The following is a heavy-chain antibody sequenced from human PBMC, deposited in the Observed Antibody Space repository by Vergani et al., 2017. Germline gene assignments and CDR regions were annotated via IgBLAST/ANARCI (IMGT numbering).Heavy chain of an antibody. CDR2: ISGSGGST. D-gene: IGHD6-19*01. CDR1: GFTFSSYA. Sequence: EVQLVESGGGLVKPGGSLRLSCAASGFTFSSYAMSWVRQAPGKVLEWVSAISGSGGSTYYADSVKGRFTISRDNSKNTLYLQMNSLRAEDTAVYYCAKAGYSSGWYFDYRRHYFDYWGQGTLVTVSS. V-gene: IGHV3-23*04. J-gene: IGHJ4*02. CDR3: AKAGYSSGWYFDYRRHYFDY.